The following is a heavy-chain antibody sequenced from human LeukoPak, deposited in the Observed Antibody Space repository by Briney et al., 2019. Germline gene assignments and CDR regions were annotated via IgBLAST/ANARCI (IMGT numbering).Heavy chain of an antibody. CDR2: INPNSGGT. D-gene: IGHD3-10*01. V-gene: IGHV1-2*02. CDR3: ARARITMVRGVIPPNWFDP. Sequence: ASVKVSCKASGYTFTGYYMHWVRQAPGQGLEWMGWINPNSGGTNYEQKFQGRVTMTRDTSISTAYMELSRLRSDDTAVYYCARARITMVRGVIPPNWFDPWGQGTLVTVSS. CDR1: GYTFTGYY. J-gene: IGHJ5*02.